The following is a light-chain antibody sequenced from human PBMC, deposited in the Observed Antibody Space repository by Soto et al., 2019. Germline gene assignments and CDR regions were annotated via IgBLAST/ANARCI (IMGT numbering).Light chain of an antibody. CDR2: KAS. Sequence: IQITQSPSPLSGFVGARVTITCRASQTISSWLAWYQQKPGKAPKLLIYKASTLKSGVPSRFSGSGSGTEFTLTISSLQPDDFATYYCQHYNSYSEAFGQGTKV. V-gene: IGKV1-5*03. CDR1: QTISSW. CDR3: QHYNSYSEA. J-gene: IGKJ1*01.